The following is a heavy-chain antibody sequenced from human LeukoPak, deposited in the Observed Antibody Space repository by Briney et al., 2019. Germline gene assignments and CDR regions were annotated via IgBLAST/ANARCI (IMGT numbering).Heavy chain of an antibody. CDR2: ISSSSSYI. CDR3: ARDYGSGSPFDY. Sequence: GGSLRLSCVASGFTFSSYSMNWVRQALGKGLEWVSSISSSSSYIYYADSVKGRFTISRDNAKNSLYLQMNSLRAEDTAVYYCARDYGSGSPFDYWGQGTLVTVSS. D-gene: IGHD3-10*01. CDR1: GFTFSSYS. J-gene: IGHJ4*02. V-gene: IGHV3-21*01.